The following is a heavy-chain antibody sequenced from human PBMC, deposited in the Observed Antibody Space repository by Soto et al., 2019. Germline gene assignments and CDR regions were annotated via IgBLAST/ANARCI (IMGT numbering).Heavy chain of an antibody. Sequence: ASVKVSCKASGYTFTNNDINWVRQAPGQGLEWMGWMSAYNGNTNYAQNLEGRVTMTTDTSTSTAYMELRSLRSDDTAVYYCAREGSGWAYYYYGMDVWGQGTTLTVSS. CDR1: GYTFTNND. V-gene: IGHV1-18*01. J-gene: IGHJ6*02. CDR2: MSAYNGNT. CDR3: AREGSGWAYYYYGMDV. D-gene: IGHD6-19*01.